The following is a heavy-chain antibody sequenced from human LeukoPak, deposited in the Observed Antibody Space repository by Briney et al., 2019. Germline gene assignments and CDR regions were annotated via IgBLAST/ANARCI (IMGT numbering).Heavy chain of an antibody. CDR1: GGSISSGDYY. CDR3: ARDNWNYGSSMDV. CDR2: IYYSGSS. V-gene: IGHV4-30-4*01. D-gene: IGHD1-7*01. J-gene: IGHJ6*02. Sequence: SQTLSLTCTVSGGSISSGDYYWSWIRQPPGKGLEWIGHIYYSGSSYYNPSLKSRVTISVDTSKNQFSPKLSSVTAADTAVYHCARDNWNYGSSMDVWGQGTTVTVSS.